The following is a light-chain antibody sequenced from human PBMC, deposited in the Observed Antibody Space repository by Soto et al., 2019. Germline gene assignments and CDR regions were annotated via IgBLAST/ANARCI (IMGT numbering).Light chain of an antibody. CDR1: QSFRGL. Sequence: VLTHSPVTLSLSRGERATQSCRASQSFRGLLAWYQQKPGQAPRLLIYGASTRATGIPARFSGGGSGTEFTLTISSLQSEDFAVYYCQQYNIWWTLGQGTKVDIK. V-gene: IGKV3-15*01. J-gene: IGKJ1*01. CDR2: GAS. CDR3: QQYNIWWT.